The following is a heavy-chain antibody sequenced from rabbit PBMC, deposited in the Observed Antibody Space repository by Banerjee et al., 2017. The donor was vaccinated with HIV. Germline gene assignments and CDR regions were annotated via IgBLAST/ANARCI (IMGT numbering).Heavy chain of an antibody. D-gene: IGHD1-1*01. J-gene: IGHJ6*01. CDR1: GIDFSSYYY. CDR3: ARERVDGVSDYYMWDYGMDL. Sequence: QSLEESGGDLVKPGASLTLTCTASGIDFSSYYYMWWVRQAPGKGLEWIGRIYAGSGGSTCYANWAKGRFTISKTSSTTVTLQMTSLTAADTATYFCARERVDGVSDYYMWDYGMDLWGQGTLVTVS. CDR2: IYAGSGGST. V-gene: IGHV1S40*01.